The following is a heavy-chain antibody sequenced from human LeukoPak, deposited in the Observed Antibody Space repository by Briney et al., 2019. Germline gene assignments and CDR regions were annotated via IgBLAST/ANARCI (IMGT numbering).Heavy chain of an antibody. D-gene: IGHD6-6*01. CDR2: ISYDGSNK. V-gene: IGHV3-30*01. J-gene: IGHJ6*03. Sequence: PSGRSLRLSCAASGFTFSSYAMHWVRQAPGKGLEWVAVISYDGSNKYYADSVKGRFTISRDNSKNTLYLQMNSLRAEDTAVYYCARETVQQFVPWYYYYYMDVWGKGTTVTVSS. CDR3: ARETVQQFVPWYYYYYMDV. CDR1: GFTFSSYA.